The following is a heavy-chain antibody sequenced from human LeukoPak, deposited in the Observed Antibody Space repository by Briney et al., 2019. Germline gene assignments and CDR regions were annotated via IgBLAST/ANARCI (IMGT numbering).Heavy chain of an antibody. CDR3: ASREWELDYGY. Sequence: SETLSLTCTVSGGSISSSSHYWGWIRQPPGKGLEWIGSISYSGSTYYNPSLKSRVTISVDTSKNQFSLKLSSVTAADTAVYYCASREWELDYGYWGQGTLVTVSS. V-gene: IGHV4-39*01. J-gene: IGHJ4*02. CDR2: ISYSGST. D-gene: IGHD1-26*01. CDR1: GGSISSSSHY.